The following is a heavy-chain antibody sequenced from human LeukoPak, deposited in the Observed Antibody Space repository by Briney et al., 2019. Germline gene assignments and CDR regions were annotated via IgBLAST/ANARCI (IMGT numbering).Heavy chain of an antibody. J-gene: IGHJ5*02. CDR1: GGSISSGSYY. V-gene: IGHV4-61*02. CDR2: IYTSGST. Sequence: PSDTLSLTCTVSGGSISSGSYYWSWIRQPAGKGLEWIGRIYTSGSTNYNPSLKSRVTISVDTSKTQFSLKLSSVTAADTAVYYCARMWLGWYREPGWFDPWGQGTLVTVSS. CDR3: ARMWLGWYREPGWFDP. D-gene: IGHD6-19*01.